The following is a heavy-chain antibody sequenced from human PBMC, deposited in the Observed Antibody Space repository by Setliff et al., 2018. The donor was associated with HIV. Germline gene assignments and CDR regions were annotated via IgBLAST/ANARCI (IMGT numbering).Heavy chain of an antibody. CDR2: ISAGGGNT. Sequence: PGGSLRLSCAASGFTFNTYAMNWVRQAPGKGLEWVSGISAGGGNTYYGDSVKGRLTISRDNSKNTLYLQMNSLRAEDTAVYYCAKDHTHDSYGDYYWYFDLWGRGTLVTVSS. CDR1: GFTFNTYA. D-gene: IGHD4-17*01. V-gene: IGHV3-23*01. CDR3: AKDHTHDSYGDYYWYFDL. J-gene: IGHJ2*01.